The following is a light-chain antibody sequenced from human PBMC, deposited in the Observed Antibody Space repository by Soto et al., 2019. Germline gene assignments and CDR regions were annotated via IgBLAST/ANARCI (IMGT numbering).Light chain of an antibody. V-gene: IGLV2-14*01. Sequence: QSALTQPASVSASPGQSITISCTGGKNDIGSSDYVSWYQQHPGKAPKLIIYGVSNRPSGTSDRFSGSKSGNTASLTISELQADNEADYYFSSSTSSNTLVFGGGTKLTVL. J-gene: IGLJ3*02. CDR3: SSSTSSNTLV. CDR2: GVS. CDR1: KNDIGSSDY.